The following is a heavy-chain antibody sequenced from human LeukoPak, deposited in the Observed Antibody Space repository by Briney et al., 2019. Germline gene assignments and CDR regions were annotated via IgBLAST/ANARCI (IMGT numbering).Heavy chain of an antibody. J-gene: IGHJ4*02. D-gene: IGHD4/OR15-4a*01. Sequence: ASVKVFCKASGYTFTSYGISWVRQAPGQGLEWMGWISAYNGNTNYARKLQGRVTMTTDTSTSTAYMELRSLRSDDTAVYYCARAESVLYLFDYWGQGTLVTVSS. CDR3: ARAESVLYLFDY. CDR2: ISAYNGNT. V-gene: IGHV1-18*01. CDR1: GYTFTSYG.